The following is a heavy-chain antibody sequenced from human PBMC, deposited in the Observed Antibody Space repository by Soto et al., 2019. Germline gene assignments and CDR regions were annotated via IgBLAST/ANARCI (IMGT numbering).Heavy chain of an antibody. CDR3: AGDQDDCGSGNYYNRIDF. CDR1: GGIFSTYA. J-gene: IGHJ4*02. V-gene: IGHV1-69*01. Sequence: QVHLVQSGAEVKKPGSSVKVSCKASGGIFSTYAISWLRQAPGQGLEWMGGIIPLFGTPNYAQRFQGRVTITADESSSAAYNEMRRRIADETADYYCAGDQDDCGSGNYYNRIDFWGQGTLVTVSS. D-gene: IGHD3-10*01. CDR2: IIPLFGTP.